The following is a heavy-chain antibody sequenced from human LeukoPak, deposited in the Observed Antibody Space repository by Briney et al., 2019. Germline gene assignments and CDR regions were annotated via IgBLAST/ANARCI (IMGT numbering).Heavy chain of an antibody. D-gene: IGHD6-19*01. CDR1: GFTFSSYG. CDR3: AKDWAPAYSSGWYDFDY. CDR2: ISYDGSNK. J-gene: IGHJ4*02. V-gene: IGHV3-30*18. Sequence: PGGSLRLSCAASGFTFSSYGMHWVRQAPGKGLEWVAVISYDGSNKYYADSVKGRFTISRDNSKNTLYLQMNSLRAEDTAVYYCAKDWAPAYSSGWYDFDYGGQGTLVTVSS.